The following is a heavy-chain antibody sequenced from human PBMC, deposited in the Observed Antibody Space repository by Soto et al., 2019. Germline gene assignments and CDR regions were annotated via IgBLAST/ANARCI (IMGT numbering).Heavy chain of an antibody. Sequence: ETLSLTCTVSGGSISSYYWSWIRQPPGKGLEWIGYFYYSGSTNYNHSLKSRVTISEDTSKNQISLKLSSVTAADTAVYYCARPTSWGLTAMPRYYFDYWGQGTLVTVSS. CDR2: FYYSGST. CDR3: ARPTSWGLTAMPRYYFDY. D-gene: IGHD5-18*01. V-gene: IGHV4-59*08. J-gene: IGHJ4*02. CDR1: GGSISSYY.